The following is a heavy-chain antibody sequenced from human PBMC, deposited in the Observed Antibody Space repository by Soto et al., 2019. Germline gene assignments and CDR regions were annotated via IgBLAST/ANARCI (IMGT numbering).Heavy chain of an antibody. D-gene: IGHD3-22*01. Sequence: PGGSLRLSCADSGFTFSSYSMIWVRQAPGKGLEWVSYISSSSSTIYYADSVKGRFTISRDNAKNSLYLQMNSLRAEDTAVYYCARDPTHYYDSSGYYRDAFDIWGQGTMVTVSS. CDR2: ISSSSSTI. CDR1: GFTFSSYS. J-gene: IGHJ3*02. V-gene: IGHV3-48*04. CDR3: ARDPTHYYDSSGYYRDAFDI.